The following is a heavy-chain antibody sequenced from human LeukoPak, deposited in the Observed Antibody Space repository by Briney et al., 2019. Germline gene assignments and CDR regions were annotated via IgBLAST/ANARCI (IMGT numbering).Heavy chain of an antibody. CDR3: AREGYTYGPRYYYYYMDV. V-gene: IGHV3-30*03. Sequence: GRSLRLSCAASGFTFSSYGMHWVRQAPGKGLEWVADISYDASSKYYADSVKGRFTISRDNPKHTLYLQMHSLRPEDAAVYYCAREGYTYGPRYYYYYMDVWGKGTTVTVSS. J-gene: IGHJ6*03. CDR1: GFTFSSYG. D-gene: IGHD5-18*01. CDR2: ISYDASSK.